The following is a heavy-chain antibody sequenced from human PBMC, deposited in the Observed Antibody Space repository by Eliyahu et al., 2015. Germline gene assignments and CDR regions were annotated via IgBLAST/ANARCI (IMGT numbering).Heavy chain of an antibody. CDR3: ARDRAWYYDFWSGYYTPYYYYYYGMDV. J-gene: IGHJ6*02. CDR1: GXTFTXYX. D-gene: IGHD3-3*01. V-gene: IGHV1-2*04. Sequence: QVQLVQSGAEVKKPGASVKVSCKASGXTFTXYXXPXXRQAPGQGLEWMGWINPNSGGTNYAQKFQGWVTMTRDTSISTAYMELSRLRSDDTAVYYCARDRAWYYDFWSGYYTPYYYYYYGMDVWGQGTTVTVSS. CDR2: INPNSGGT.